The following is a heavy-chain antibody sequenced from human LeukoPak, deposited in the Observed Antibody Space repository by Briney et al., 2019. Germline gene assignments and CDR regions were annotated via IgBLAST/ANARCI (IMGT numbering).Heavy chain of an antibody. Sequence: ASVKVSCKASGYTFTSYDINWVRQATGQGLEWMGWMNPNSGNTGYAQKFQGRVTMTRNTSISTAYMELSSLRSEDTAVYYCARVGVEMATIREYYFDYWGQGTLVTVSS. CDR2: MNPNSGNT. V-gene: IGHV1-8*01. D-gene: IGHD5-24*01. CDR1: GYTFTSYD. J-gene: IGHJ4*02. CDR3: ARVGVEMATIREYYFDY.